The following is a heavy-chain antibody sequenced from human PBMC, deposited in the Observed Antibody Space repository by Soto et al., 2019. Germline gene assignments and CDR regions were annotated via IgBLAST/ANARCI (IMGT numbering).Heavy chain of an antibody. J-gene: IGHJ5*02. CDR3: ARHSGQWLAQFDP. CDR2: VYYSGST. D-gene: IGHD6-19*01. Sequence: PSETLSLTCTVSGGSISSYYWSWIRQPPGKGLEWIGYVYYSGSTNYNPSLKSRVTISVDTSKNQFSLKLSSVTAADTAVYYCARHSGQWLAQFDPWGQGTLVTVSS. V-gene: IGHV4-59*08. CDR1: GGSISSYY.